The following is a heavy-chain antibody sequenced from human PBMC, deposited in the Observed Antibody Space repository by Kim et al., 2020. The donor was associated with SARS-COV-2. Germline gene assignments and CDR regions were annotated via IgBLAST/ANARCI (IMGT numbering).Heavy chain of an antibody. CDR1: GFTFDDYG. Sequence: GGSLRLSCAASGFTFDDYGMSWVRQAPGKGLEWVSGINWNGGSTGYADSVKGRFTISRDNAKNSLYLQMNSLRAEDTALYYCARGVGYYYDSSGYYFDYWGQGTLVTVSS. V-gene: IGHV3-20*04. CDR2: INWNGGST. CDR3: ARGVGYYYDSSGYYFDY. D-gene: IGHD3-22*01. J-gene: IGHJ4*02.